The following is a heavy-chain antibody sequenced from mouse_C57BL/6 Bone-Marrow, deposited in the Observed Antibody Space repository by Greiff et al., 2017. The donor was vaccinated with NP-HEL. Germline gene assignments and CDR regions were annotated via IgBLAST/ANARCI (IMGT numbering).Heavy chain of an antibody. CDR3: ARHRYYGSSSYWYFDV. D-gene: IGHD1-1*01. V-gene: IGHV5-6*02. J-gene: IGHJ1*03. CDR1: GFTFSSYG. CDR2: ISSGGSYT. Sequence: EVMLVESGGDLVKPGGSLKLSCAASGFTFSSYGMSWVRQTPDKRLEWVATISSGGSYTYYPDSVKGRFTISRDNAKNTLYLQMSRLKSEDTAMYYCARHRYYGSSSYWYFDVWGTGTTVTVSS.